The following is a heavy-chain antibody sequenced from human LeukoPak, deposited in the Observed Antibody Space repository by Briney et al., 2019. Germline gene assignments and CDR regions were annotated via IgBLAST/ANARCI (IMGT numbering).Heavy chain of an antibody. J-gene: IGHJ5*02. D-gene: IGHD2-2*01. Sequence: PSETLSLTCAVYGGSFSGYYWSWIRQPPGKGLEWIGGINHSGSTNYNPSLKSRVTISVDTSKNQFSLKLSSVTAADTAVYYCARAGQDYCSSTSCYGKNNWFDPWGQGTLVTVSS. CDR2: INHSGST. V-gene: IGHV4-34*01. CDR1: GGSFSGYY. CDR3: ARAGQDYCSSTSCYGKNNWFDP.